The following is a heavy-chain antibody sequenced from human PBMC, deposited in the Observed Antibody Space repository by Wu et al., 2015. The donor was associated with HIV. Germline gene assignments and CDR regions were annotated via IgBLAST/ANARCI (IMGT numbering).Heavy chain of an antibody. V-gene: IGHV1-69*13. J-gene: IGHJ3*02. CDR1: GATFTSYA. CDR2: LIPMYGTA. D-gene: IGHD3-9*01. CDR3: ARVKVLRYFDWHHKQDAFDI. Sequence: QVQLLQSGAEVKNPGSSVRVSCKASGATFTSYALSWVRQAPGQGLEWMGRLIPMYGTANYAQKFQGRVTITADESTSTAYMDVSSLRSDDTAVYYCARVKVLRYFDWHHKQDAFDIWGQGTMVTVSS.